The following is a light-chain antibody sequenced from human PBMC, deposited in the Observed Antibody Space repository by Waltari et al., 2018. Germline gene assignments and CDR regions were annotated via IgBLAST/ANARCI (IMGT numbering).Light chain of an antibody. CDR2: EAS. Sequence: DIRMTQSPSTLSAYAGDTVIIFCRASQSISKWLAWSQQKPGKAPKLLIYEASTLQSGVPSRFSGTGSGTDFTLTISSLQPDDFATYYCQQYNSYSLLTFGGGTKVEIK. CDR1: QSISKW. V-gene: IGKV1-5*03. CDR3: QQYNSYSLLT. J-gene: IGKJ4*01.